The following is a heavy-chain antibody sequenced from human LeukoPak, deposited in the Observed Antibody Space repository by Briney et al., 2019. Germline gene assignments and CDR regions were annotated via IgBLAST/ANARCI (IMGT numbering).Heavy chain of an antibody. CDR3: ARGEVYGSGSYYHYYMDV. CDR1: GGSISSYY. CDR2: IYYSGST. D-gene: IGHD3-10*01. J-gene: IGHJ6*03. V-gene: IGHV4-59*12. Sequence: SETLSLTCTVSGGSISSYYWSWIRQPPGKGLEWIGYIYYSGSTNYNPSLKSRVTMSVDTSKNQFFLKLTSVTAADTAVYFCARGEVYGSGSYYHYYMDVWGKGTTVTVSS.